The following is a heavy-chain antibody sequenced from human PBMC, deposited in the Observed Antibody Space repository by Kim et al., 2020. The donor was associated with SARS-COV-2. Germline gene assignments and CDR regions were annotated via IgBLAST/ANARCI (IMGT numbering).Heavy chain of an antibody. D-gene: IGHD6-19*01. J-gene: IGHJ4*02. CDR2: TYYRSKWNN. Sequence: SQTLSLTCAISGDSVSSNSAAWNWIRQSPSRGLEWLGRTYYRSKWNNDYAVSVKRRITINPDTSKNHFSLQLSSVTPEDTAVYYCVRDHPDSSGWSRFDHWGQGALVTVSS. CDR3: VRDHPDSSGWSRFDH. CDR1: GDSVSSNSAA. V-gene: IGHV6-1*01.